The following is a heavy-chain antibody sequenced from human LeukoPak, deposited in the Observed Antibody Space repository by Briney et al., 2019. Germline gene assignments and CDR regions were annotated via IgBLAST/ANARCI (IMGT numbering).Heavy chain of an antibody. J-gene: IGHJ4*02. D-gene: IGHD2/OR15-2a*01. CDR2: INPSGGST. V-gene: IGHV1-46*01. Sequence: ASVKVSCTASGYTFTSYYMHWVRQAPGQGLEWMGIINPSGGSTSYAQKFQGRVTMTRDTSTSTVYMELSSLRSEDTAVYYCTRDFGLLCDYWGQGTLVTVSS. CDR3: TRDFGLLCDY. CDR1: GYTFTSYY.